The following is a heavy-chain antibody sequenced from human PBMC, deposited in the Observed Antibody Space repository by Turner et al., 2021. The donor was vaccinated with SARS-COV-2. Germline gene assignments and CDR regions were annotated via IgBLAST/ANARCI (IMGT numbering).Heavy chain of an antibody. J-gene: IGHJ4*02. Sequence: EVQLVESGGGLVQPGRSLRLSGAASGFIFDDYAMHWVRQAPGKGLEWVSGISWNSDSIGYADSVKGRFTISRDNAKNSLYLQMNSLRAEDTALYYCAKDSGVDYTGTLGYWGQGTLVTVSS. D-gene: IGHD2-8*02. CDR1: GFIFDDYA. CDR2: ISWNSDSI. CDR3: AKDSGVDYTGTLGY. V-gene: IGHV3-9*01.